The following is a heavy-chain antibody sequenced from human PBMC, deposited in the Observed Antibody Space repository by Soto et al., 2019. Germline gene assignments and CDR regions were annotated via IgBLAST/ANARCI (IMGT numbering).Heavy chain of an antibody. Sequence: EVQLLDSGGGLVQPGGSLRLSCAASGFTFSCCAMRWVRQAPGKGLEWVSTIHGDGDYMQYTDSVKGRFTISRDNARNKLYLQMDSLRGDDTAVYYWVTTRGGCSYTNWAFASWVRGTLVTVSS. CDR1: GFTFSCCA. CDR3: VTTRGGCSYTNWAFAS. D-gene: IGHD2-15*01. CDR2: IHGDGDYM. V-gene: IGHV3-23*01. J-gene: IGHJ2*01.